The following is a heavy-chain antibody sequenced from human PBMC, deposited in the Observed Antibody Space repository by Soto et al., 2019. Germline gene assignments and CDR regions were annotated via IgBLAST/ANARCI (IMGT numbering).Heavy chain of an antibody. Sequence: GGSLRLSCAFSGFTFSSYEMKCVRHAPGKGLEWVSYIGTSGKTIYYADSVRGRFTISRDNAKNSLYLQMNSLRAEDTAVYFCASYSARSRGKFDYRGDVRGRGTTVTV. D-gene: IGHD2-15*01. V-gene: IGHV3-48*03. J-gene: IGHJ6*02. CDR1: GFTFSSYE. CDR2: IGTSGKTI. CDR3: ASYSARSRGKFDYRGDV.